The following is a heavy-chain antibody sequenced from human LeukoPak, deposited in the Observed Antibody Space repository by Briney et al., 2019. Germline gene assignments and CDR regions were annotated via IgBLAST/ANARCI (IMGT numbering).Heavy chain of an antibody. CDR2: ISGSGGNT. J-gene: IGHJ4*02. CDR3: TKINAYHYDSSGYYFDY. CDR1: GFTFSSYA. D-gene: IGHD3-22*01. V-gene: IGHV3-23*01. Sequence: GGSLTLSCAASGFTFSSYAMNWVRQAPGKGLEWVSGISGSGGNTYYADSVKGRFTISRDNSKSTLYLQMNSLRAEDTAVYYCTKINAYHYDSSGYYFDYWGQGTLVTVSS.